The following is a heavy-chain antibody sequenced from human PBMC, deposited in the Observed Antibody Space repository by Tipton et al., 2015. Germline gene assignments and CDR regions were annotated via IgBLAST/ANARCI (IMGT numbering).Heavy chain of an antibody. D-gene: IGHD3-10*01. CDR2: MWYDGGNE. J-gene: IGHJ3*02. CDR1: GFDFSNYG. CDR3: AKVVRSGIGSPLAFEI. Sequence: SLRLSCAASGFDFSNYGMYWVRQAPGKGLEWVANMWYDGGNEHYADSVKGRFTISRDNSKNTLYLQMDSLRGEDTAVYYCAKVVRSGIGSPLAFEIWGQGTMVTVSS. V-gene: IGHV3-33*06.